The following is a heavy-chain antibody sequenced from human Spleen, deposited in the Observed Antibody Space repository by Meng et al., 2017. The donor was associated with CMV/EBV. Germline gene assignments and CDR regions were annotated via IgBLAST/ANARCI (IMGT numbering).Heavy chain of an antibody. CDR2: IKQDGSEK. D-gene: IGHD3-3*01. J-gene: IGHJ5*02. V-gene: IGHV3-7*01. CDR3: ARDRYEFWIGYYPDWVDP. Sequence: GGSLRLSCAASGFTFSSYWMHWVRQAPGKGLEWVANIKQDGSEKYYVDSVKGRFTISRDNAKNSLYLQMNSLRAEDTAVYYCARDRYEFWIGYYPDWVDPWAQGTLVTVSS. CDR1: GFTFSSYW.